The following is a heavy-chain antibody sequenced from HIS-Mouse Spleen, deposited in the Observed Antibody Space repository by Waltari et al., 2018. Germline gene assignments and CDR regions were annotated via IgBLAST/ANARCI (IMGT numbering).Heavy chain of an antibody. Sequence: QVQLVESGGGVVQPGRSLRLSCAASGFTFSSYGMHWVRQAPGKGVAWVAGISYDGSNKYYADSVKGRFTISRDKSKNTLYLQMNSPRAEDTAVYYCAKDKHHAFDYWGQGTLVTVSS. V-gene: IGHV3-30*18. CDR3: AKDKHHAFDY. CDR2: ISYDGSNK. CDR1: GFTFSSYG. J-gene: IGHJ4*02.